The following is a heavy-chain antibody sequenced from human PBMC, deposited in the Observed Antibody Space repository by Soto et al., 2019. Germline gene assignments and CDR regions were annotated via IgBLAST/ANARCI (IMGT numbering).Heavy chain of an antibody. CDR3: ARVPTYCSRGSCYSKYYYFDY. V-gene: IGHV3-11*01. Sequence: GGSLRLSCAASGFTFSDYYMSWIRQAPGKGLEWVSYISSSGSTIYYADSVKGRFTISRDNAKNSLYLQMNSLRAEDTAVYYCARVPTYCSRGSCYSKYYYFDYWGQGTLVTVSS. CDR1: GFTFSDYY. J-gene: IGHJ4*02. CDR2: ISSSGSTI. D-gene: IGHD2-15*01.